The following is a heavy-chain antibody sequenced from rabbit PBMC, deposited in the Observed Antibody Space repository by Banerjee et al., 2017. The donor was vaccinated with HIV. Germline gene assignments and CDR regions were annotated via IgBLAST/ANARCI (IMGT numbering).Heavy chain of an antibody. D-gene: IGHD8-1*01. CDR3: ARDTGSSFSSYGMDL. Sequence: QSLEESGGGLVKPGASLTLTCKASGFSFNSGYDMCWVRQAPGKGLNWIACIYAGSSGSTYSAPWAKGRFTVSKTSSTTVTLQMTSLTVADTATYFCARDTGSSFSSYGMDLWGPGTLVTVS. J-gene: IGHJ6*01. CDR1: GFSFNSGYD. V-gene: IGHV1S40*01. CDR2: IYAGSSGST.